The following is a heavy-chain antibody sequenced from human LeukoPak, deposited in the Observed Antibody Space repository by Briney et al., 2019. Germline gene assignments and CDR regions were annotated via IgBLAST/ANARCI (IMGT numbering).Heavy chain of an antibody. D-gene: IGHD3-10*01. CDR1: GFTFSSYS. CDR2: ISSSSSTI. V-gene: IGHV3-48*04. J-gene: IGHJ4*02. Sequence: PEGSLRLSCAASGFTFSSYSMNWVRQAPGKGLEWVSYISSSSSTIYYADPEKGRFTISRDNAKNSLYLQMNSLRAEDTAVYYWAGGVGAMVRGVILYYWGQGNLVTVPS. CDR3: AGGVGAMVRGVILYY.